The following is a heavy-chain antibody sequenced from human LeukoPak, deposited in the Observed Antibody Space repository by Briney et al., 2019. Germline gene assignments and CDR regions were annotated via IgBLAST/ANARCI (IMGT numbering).Heavy chain of an antibody. CDR3: AKILWRIAAAGGGNWFDP. CDR1: GFTFSSYA. V-gene: IGHV3-23*01. Sequence: GGSLRLSCAASGFTFSSYAMSWVRQAPGKGLEWVSGISGGGDSTYYADSVKGRFTISRDFSKNTLYLQMNSLRAEDTAVYYCAKILWRIAAAGGGNWFDPWGQGTLVTVSS. J-gene: IGHJ5*02. CDR2: ISGGGDST. D-gene: IGHD6-13*01.